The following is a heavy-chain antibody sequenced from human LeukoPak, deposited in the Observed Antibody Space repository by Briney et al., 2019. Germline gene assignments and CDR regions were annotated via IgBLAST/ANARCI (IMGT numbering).Heavy chain of an antibody. Sequence: PSETLSLTCTVSGGSISSSSYYWGWIRQPPGKGLEWIGSIYYSGSTYYNPSLKSRVTISVDTSKNQFSLKLSSVTAADTAVYYCARDNFEWELHWFDPWGQGTLVTVSS. CDR3: ARDNFEWELHWFDP. D-gene: IGHD1-26*01. J-gene: IGHJ5*02. CDR1: GGSISSSSYY. V-gene: IGHV4-39*07. CDR2: IYYSGST.